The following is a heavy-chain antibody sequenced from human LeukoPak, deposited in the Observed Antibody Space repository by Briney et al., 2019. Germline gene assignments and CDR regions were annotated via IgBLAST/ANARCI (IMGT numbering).Heavy chain of an antibody. D-gene: IGHD4-11*01. V-gene: IGHV3-23*01. CDR2: ISGSGGTT. Sequence: PGGSLRLSCAASGFTFSSYAMNWVRQAPGKWLEWVSDISGSGGTTHYADSVKGRFTISRDNSKNTLYLQMNSLRAEDTAVYYCAKESMTTTSFDYWGQGTLVTVSS. CDR1: GFTFSSYA. J-gene: IGHJ4*02. CDR3: AKESMTTTSFDY.